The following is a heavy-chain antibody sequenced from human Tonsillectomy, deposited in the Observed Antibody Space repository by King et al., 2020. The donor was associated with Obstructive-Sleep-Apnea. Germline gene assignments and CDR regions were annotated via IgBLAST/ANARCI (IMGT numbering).Heavy chain of an antibody. CDR2: INADNGNT. CDR1: GYTFSNYA. D-gene: IGHD1-1*01. Sequence: QLVQSGAEVKEPGASVKVSCKASGYTFSNYAMHWVRQAPGQRLEWMGWINADNGNTKYSQKFQGRITISRDTSATTAYMELSSLISEDTALYYCTRGWNRGPSKDFDYWGQGTLVTVSS. CDR3: TRGWNRGPSKDFDY. V-gene: IGHV1-3*01. J-gene: IGHJ4*02.